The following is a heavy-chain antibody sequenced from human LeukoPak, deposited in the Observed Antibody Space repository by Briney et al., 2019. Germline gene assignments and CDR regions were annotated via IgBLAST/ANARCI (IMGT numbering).Heavy chain of an antibody. Sequence: GGFLRLSCAASGFTFSSYAMHWVRQAPGKGLEWVAVISYDGSNKYYADSVKGRFTISRDNSKNTLYLQMNSLRAEDTAVYYCARQVQGFDPWGQGTLVTVSS. J-gene: IGHJ5*02. CDR1: GFTFSSYA. V-gene: IGHV3-30-3*01. CDR3: ARQVQGFDP. CDR2: ISYDGSNK.